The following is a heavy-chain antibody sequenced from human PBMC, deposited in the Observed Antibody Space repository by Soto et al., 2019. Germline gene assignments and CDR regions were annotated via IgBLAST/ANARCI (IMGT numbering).Heavy chain of an antibody. D-gene: IGHD6-13*01. CDR2: ISGDGGST. J-gene: IGHJ4*02. CDR1: GFTFSSYA. CDR3: AQAHGYIDPFDY. Sequence: GGSLRLSCAASGFTFSSYAMSWVRQAPGKGLEWVSAISGDGGSTYYADSVKGRFTIPRDNSKNTLYLQMNSLRAEDTAVYYCAQAHGYIDPFDYWGQGTLVTVSS. V-gene: IGHV3-23*01.